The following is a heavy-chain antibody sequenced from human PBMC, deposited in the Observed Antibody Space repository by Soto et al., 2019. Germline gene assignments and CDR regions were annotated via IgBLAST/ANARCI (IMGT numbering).Heavy chain of an antibody. Sequence: PSETLSLTCAVSGGSISSGGYSWSWIRQPPGKGLEWIGYIYHSGSTYYNPSLKSRVTISVDRSKNQFSLKLTSVTAADTAVYYGARDKITGLFDYWGQGTLVTVSS. J-gene: IGHJ4*02. CDR1: GGSISSGGYS. CDR2: IYHSGST. CDR3: ARDKITGLFDY. D-gene: IGHD2-8*02. V-gene: IGHV4-30-2*01.